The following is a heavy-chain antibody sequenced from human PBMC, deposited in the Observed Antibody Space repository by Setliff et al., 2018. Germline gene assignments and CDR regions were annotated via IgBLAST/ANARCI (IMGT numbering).Heavy chain of an antibody. J-gene: IGHJ4*02. V-gene: IGHV3-7*01. D-gene: IGHD1-26*01. CDR3: ARDGQRTSYWINLYYFDS. CDR2: IMQDGSEI. CDR1: GFTFSNYW. Sequence: GGSLRLSCATSGFTFSNYWMTWVRQAPGKGLEWVANIMQDGSEIKYVDSVKGRFNISRDNAKNSLYLQMNSLRAEDTAVYYCARDGQRTSYWINLYYFDSWGQGTLVTVSS.